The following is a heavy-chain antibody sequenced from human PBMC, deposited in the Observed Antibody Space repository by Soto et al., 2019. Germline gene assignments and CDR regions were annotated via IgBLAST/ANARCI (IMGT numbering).Heavy chain of an antibody. J-gene: IGHJ6*02. D-gene: IGHD3-10*01. V-gene: IGHV4-4*02. Sequence: QVQLQESGPGLVKPSGTLSLSCTVSGGSISTDHWWTWVRQSPGEGLEWIGEIFHSGSTAYTPSLKSRVTIPVDSSNNPVSLNLNSVTAADTAIYYCASRVFRVRSGAMDIWGRGTTVTVSS. CDR3: ASRVFRVRSGAMDI. CDR1: GGSISTDHW. CDR2: IFHSGST.